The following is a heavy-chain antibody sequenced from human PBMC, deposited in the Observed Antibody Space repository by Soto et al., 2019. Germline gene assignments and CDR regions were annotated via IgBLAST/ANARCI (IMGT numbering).Heavy chain of an antibody. CDR3: ARDQGGEFLKGSGMDV. D-gene: IGHD3-10*01. Sequence: QVQLQESSRGLVKPSETLSLTCTVSGDSISRYYWSWIRLSPGKGLEWIGYIYYSGETNYNPSVKSRVTISVDRTKNQFSLKLSSVTAADTAVYYCARDQGGEFLKGSGMDVWGQGTTVTVSS. J-gene: IGHJ6*02. CDR2: IYYSGET. V-gene: IGHV4-59*01. CDR1: GDSISRYY.